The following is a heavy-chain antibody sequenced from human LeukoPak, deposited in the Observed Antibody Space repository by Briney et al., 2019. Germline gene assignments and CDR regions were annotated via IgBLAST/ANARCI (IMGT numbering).Heavy chain of an antibody. V-gene: IGHV1-69*04. CDR3: ARVGYCSSTSCYHPGVEEGYSSSRDEEGYYYYGMDV. CDR1: GGTFSSYA. J-gene: IGHJ6*02. CDR2: IIPILGIA. Sequence: GASVEVSCKASGGTFSSYAISWVRQAPGQGLEWMGRIIPILGIANYAQKFQGRVTITADKSTSTAYMELSSLRSEDTAVYYCARVGYCSSTSCYHPGVEEGYSSSRDEEGYYYYGMDVWGQGTTVTVSS. D-gene: IGHD2-2*01.